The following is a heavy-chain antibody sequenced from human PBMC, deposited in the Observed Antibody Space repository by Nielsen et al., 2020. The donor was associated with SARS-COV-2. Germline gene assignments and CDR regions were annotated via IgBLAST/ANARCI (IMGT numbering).Heavy chain of an antibody. CDR2: INHSGST. J-gene: IGHJ4*02. V-gene: IGHV4-34*01. D-gene: IGHD6-19*01. CDR3: ARGPPWGAVAGTPQPFDY. Sequence: SETLSLTCAVYGGSFSGYYWSWIRQPPGKGLEWIGEINHSGSTNYNPSLKSRVTISVDTSKNQFSLKLSSVTAADTAVYYCARGPPWGAVAGTPQPFDYWGQGTLVTVSS. CDR1: GGSFSGYY.